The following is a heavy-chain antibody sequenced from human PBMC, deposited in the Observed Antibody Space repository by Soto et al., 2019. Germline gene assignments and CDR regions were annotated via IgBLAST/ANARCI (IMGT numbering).Heavy chain of an antibody. D-gene: IGHD3-3*01. Sequence: GGSLRLSCAASGFTFSSYAMSWVRQAPGKGLEWVSAISGSGGSTYYADSVKGRFTISRDNSKNTLYLQMNSLRAEDTAVYYCAKDQHYDFWSGYYTGYYFDYWGQGTLVTVSS. CDR1: GFTFSSYA. CDR3: AKDQHYDFWSGYYTGYYFDY. CDR2: ISGSGGST. V-gene: IGHV3-23*01. J-gene: IGHJ4*02.